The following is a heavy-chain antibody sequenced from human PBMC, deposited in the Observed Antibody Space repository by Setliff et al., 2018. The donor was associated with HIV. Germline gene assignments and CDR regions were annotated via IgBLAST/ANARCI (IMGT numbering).Heavy chain of an antibody. CDR1: GYTFTNYY. V-gene: IGHV1-2*02. J-gene: IGHJ6*03. CDR3: ARDRAYCSSGSCYRPLVYYFYYMDV. Sequence: GASVKVSCKASGYTFTNYYMHWVRQAPGQGLEWMGWINPNSGGTNYAQKFQGRVTMTSDTSISTAYLELSGLTSDDTAIYYCARDRAYCSSGSCYRPLVYYFYYMDVWGTGTTVTVSS. CDR2: INPNSGGT. D-gene: IGHD2-15*01.